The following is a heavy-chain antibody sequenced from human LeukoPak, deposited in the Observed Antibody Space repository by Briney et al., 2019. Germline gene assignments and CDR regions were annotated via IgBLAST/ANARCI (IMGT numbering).Heavy chain of an antibody. CDR3: AKDLHLDGYNHVDYYYGMDV. V-gene: IGHV3-30*18. CDR2: ISYDGSNK. CDR1: GFTFSSYG. Sequence: GGSLRLSCAASGFTFSSYGMHWVRQAPGKGLEWVAVISYDGSNKYYADSVKGRFTISRDNSRNTLYLQMNSLRAEDTAVYYCAKDLHLDGYNHVDYYYGMDVWGQGTTVTVSS. J-gene: IGHJ6*02. D-gene: IGHD5-24*01.